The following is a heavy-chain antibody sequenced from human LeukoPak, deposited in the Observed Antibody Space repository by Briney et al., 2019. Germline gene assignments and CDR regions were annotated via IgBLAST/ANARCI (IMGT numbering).Heavy chain of an antibody. Sequence: GGSLRLSCAASGFTFSDSYMTWVRQAPGKGVEWVAYISGCGYDINYSDSVKGRFTISRDNAKNSLYLQMSSLRVEDTAVYYCTRDPRHFDSCGQGTLVTVSS. V-gene: IGHV3-11*04. J-gene: IGHJ5*01. CDR2: ISGCGYDI. CDR1: GFTFSDSY. D-gene: IGHD6-6*01. CDR3: TRDPRHFDS.